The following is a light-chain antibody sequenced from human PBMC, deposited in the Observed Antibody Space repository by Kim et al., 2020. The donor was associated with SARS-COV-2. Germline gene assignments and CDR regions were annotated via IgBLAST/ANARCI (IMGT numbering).Light chain of an antibody. CDR3: HQYNNWPPWT. CDR1: QSISSN. Sequence: EIVMTQSPATLSVSPGERATLSCRASQSISSNLAWYQQKPGQAPRLLIYGASTRATGIPARFSGSGSGTEFTLTISSLQSEDFAVYYCHQYNNWPPWTFGQGTKVDLK. V-gene: IGKV3-15*01. J-gene: IGKJ1*01. CDR2: GAS.